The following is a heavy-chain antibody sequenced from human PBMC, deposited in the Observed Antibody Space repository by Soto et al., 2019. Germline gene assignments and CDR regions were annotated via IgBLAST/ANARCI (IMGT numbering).Heavy chain of an antibody. CDR1: GGSRSSRGCF. D-gene: IGHD3-10*01. Sequence: PSERLWCTGTVGGGSRSSRGCFWGWVSQPPGKGLEWIGSIYYSGSTYYNPSLKSRVTISVDTSKNQFSLKLSSVTAADTAVYYCARQWYMVPGVIFYYYYYGMDVWGQGTRVT. CDR2: IYYSGST. V-gene: IGHV4-39*01. CDR3: ARQWYMVPGVIFYYYYYGMDV. J-gene: IGHJ6*02.